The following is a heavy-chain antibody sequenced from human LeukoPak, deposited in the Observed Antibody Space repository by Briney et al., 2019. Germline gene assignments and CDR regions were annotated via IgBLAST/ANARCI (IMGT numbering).Heavy chain of an antibody. Sequence: PSETLSLTCTVSGGSISNSYWSWVRQPAGKGLEWAGRIYTSGSTDYNPSLKSRVTISVDTSKNQFSLKLSSVTAADTAVYYCARAPNFRGSSWPYYFDYWGQGTLVTVSS. D-gene: IGHD6-13*01. CDR3: ARAPNFRGSSWPYYFDY. J-gene: IGHJ4*02. CDR2: IYTSGST. CDR1: GGSISNSY. V-gene: IGHV4-4*07.